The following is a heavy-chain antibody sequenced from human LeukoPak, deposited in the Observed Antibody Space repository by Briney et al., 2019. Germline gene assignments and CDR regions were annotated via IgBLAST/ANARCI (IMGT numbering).Heavy chain of an antibody. CDR1: GGTFSSYA. D-gene: IGHD4-17*01. V-gene: IGHV1-69*04. J-gene: IGHJ5*02. CDR3: ARDSARDYGSYSWFDP. CDR2: IIPILGIA. Sequence: GSSVNVSCKASGGTFSSYAISWVRQAPGQGLEWMGRIIPILGIANYAQKFQGRVTITADKSTSTAYMELSSLRSEDTAVYYCARDSARDYGSYSWFDPWGQGTLVTVSS.